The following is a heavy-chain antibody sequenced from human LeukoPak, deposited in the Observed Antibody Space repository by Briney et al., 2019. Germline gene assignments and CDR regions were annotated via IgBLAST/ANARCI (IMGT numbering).Heavy chain of an antibody. V-gene: IGHV3-30*18. Sequence: PGGSLRLSCAASGFTFSTYGMHWVRQAPCKGREWVAVISYDGSNEYYADSVKGRFTISRDNSKNTLYLQMSSLRAEDTAVYYCAKEFNRGLPDYWGQGTLVTVPS. CDR3: AKEFNRGLPDY. J-gene: IGHJ4*02. CDR1: GFTFSTYG. CDR2: ISYDGSNE. D-gene: IGHD2-21*01.